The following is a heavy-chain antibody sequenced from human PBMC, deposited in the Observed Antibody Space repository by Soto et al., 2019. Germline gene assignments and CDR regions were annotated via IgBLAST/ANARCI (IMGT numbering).Heavy chain of an antibody. CDR1: GGSMSNSYYY. Sequence: SETLSLTCTVSGGSMSNSYYYWSWVRQTPGKGLEWIGHVFHSGRTYYNPSLKGRVGILVDTSRNQFSLNLNSMTVADAAVYYCARERVKTTVTRTSYYFDYWGQGTLVT. CDR3: ARERVKTTVTRTSYYFDY. V-gene: IGHV4-30-4*01. CDR2: VFHSGRT. J-gene: IGHJ4*02. D-gene: IGHD4-17*01.